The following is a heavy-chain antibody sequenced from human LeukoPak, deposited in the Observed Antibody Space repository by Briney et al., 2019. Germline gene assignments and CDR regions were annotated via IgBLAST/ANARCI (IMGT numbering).Heavy chain of an antibody. Sequence: ASVKVSCKASGYTFTSYGISWVRQAPGQGLEWMGWISAYNGNTNYAQKLQGRVTMTRDMSTSTVYMELSSLRSEDTAVYYCAREPSFSHDAFDIWGQGTMVTVSS. J-gene: IGHJ3*02. CDR2: ISAYNGNT. CDR1: GYTFTSYG. V-gene: IGHV1-18*01. CDR3: AREPSFSHDAFDI.